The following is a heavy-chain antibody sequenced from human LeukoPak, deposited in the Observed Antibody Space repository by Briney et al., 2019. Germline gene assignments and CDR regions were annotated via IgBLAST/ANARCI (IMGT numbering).Heavy chain of an antibody. Sequence: GASVKVSCKASGYTFSSYGIGWVRQAPGQGLEWMGWISANNGNTKYAQNLQGRVTMTTDTSTSTAYMELRSLRSDDTAVYYCARKGITSDYYYYYMDVWGKGTTVTVSS. J-gene: IGHJ6*03. V-gene: IGHV1-18*01. CDR1: GYTFSSYG. D-gene: IGHD3-16*01. CDR2: ISANNGNT. CDR3: ARKGITSDYYYYYMDV.